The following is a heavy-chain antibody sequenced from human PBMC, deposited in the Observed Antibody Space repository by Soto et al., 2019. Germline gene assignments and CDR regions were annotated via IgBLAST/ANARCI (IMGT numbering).Heavy chain of an antibody. CDR2: ISGSGGTT. V-gene: IGHV3-23*01. J-gene: IGHJ4*02. Sequence: PVGSLRLSCAASGFTFSSYAMSWVRQAPGKGLEWVSAISGSGGTTYYADSVKGRFTISRDNSKDTLYLQMNSLRAEDTAVYYCAKNFYSNWYYFDFCGQGTLVTVSS. D-gene: IGHD7-27*01. CDR3: AKNFYSNWYYFDF. CDR1: GFTFSSYA.